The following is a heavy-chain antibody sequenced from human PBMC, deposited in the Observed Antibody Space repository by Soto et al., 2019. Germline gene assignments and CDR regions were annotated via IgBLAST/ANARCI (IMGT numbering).Heavy chain of an antibody. CDR1: GYTFTGYD. J-gene: IGHJ6*02. CDR3: ARALYSSSSTVEYYYYGMAV. CDR2: INPNSGGT. D-gene: IGHD6-6*01. Sequence: ASVKVSCKASGYTFTGYDMHWVRQAPGQGLEWMGWINPNSGGTNYAQKFQGWVTMTRDTSISTAYMELSRLRSDDTAVYYCARALYSSSSTVEYYYYGMAVWGQGTTVTVSS. V-gene: IGHV1-2*04.